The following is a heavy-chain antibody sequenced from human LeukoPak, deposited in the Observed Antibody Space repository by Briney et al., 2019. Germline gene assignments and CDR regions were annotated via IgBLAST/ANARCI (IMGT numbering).Heavy chain of an antibody. CDR1: GNYW. Sequence: GGSLRLSCAASGNYWMHWVRQAPGKGLVWVSHINSDGSWTSYADSVKGRFTISRDNAKNSLYLQMNSLRAEDTAVYYCARDSRIAVAGFDYWGQGTLVTVSS. V-gene: IGHV3-74*01. J-gene: IGHJ4*02. CDR3: ARDSRIAVAGFDY. CDR2: INSDGSWT. D-gene: IGHD6-19*01.